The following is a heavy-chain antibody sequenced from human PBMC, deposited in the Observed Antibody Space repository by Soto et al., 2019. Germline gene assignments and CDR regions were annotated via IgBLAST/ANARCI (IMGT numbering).Heavy chain of an antibody. CDR2: IYYSGST. J-gene: IGHJ5*02. D-gene: IGHD2-2*02. Sequence: QLQLQESGPGLVKPSETLSLTCTVSGGSISSSSFFWGWIRQPPGKGLAWIGSIYYSGSTFYNPSLKSRVTISVDTSKNQFSLKLTSVTAADTAVYYCARQAEGYCSSASCYTYWFDPWGQGTLVTVSS. CDR3: ARQAEGYCSSASCYTYWFDP. CDR1: GGSISSSSFF. V-gene: IGHV4-39*01.